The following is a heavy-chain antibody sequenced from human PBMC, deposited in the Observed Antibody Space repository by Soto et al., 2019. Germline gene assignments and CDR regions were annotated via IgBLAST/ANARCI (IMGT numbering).Heavy chain of an antibody. CDR1: GGSISSNY. D-gene: IGHD4-4*01. V-gene: IGHV4-59*01. J-gene: IGHJ3*02. CDR3: ARSGVTGRGAFDI. Sequence: QVQLQESGPGLVKPSETLSLTCTVSGGSISSNYWSWIRQPPGKGLEWIGYIYYSGSTNHNPSLMSRVTMSVDTSQNQFSLKLSSVTAADTAVYYCARSGVTGRGAFDIWGQGTMVTVSS. CDR2: IYYSGST.